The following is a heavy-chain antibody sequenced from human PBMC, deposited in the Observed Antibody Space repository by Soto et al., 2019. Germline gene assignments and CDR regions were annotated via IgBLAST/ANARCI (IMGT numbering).Heavy chain of an antibody. CDR1: GVTFSTYS. CDR3: ARDGCGYYGAESHDYYYYMDV. CDR2: ISSSSSFI. Sequence: EVQLVESGGGLVKPGGSLRLSCAASGVTFSTYSMNWVRQAPGKGLEWVSSISSSSSFIKYADSVKGRFTISRDNAKKSALLQMNSRRVEDTAVYYCARDGCGYYGAESHDYYYYMDVWGKGTTVTVSS. J-gene: IGHJ6*03. V-gene: IGHV3-21*01. D-gene: IGHD3-10*01.